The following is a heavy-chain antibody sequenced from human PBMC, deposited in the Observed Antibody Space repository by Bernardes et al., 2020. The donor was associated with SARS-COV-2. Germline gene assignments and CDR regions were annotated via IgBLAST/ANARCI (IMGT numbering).Heavy chain of an antibody. Sequence: SLCLSRAASGFTFSDYYMAWIRHAPVKGLEWVSYISSSGSSTYYADSVKGRFTISRDNAKNSLYLHLDSLRVADAAVYYCARDSASGSYLVDYWGQGTLVTVSS. J-gene: IGHJ4*02. D-gene: IGHD3-10*01. CDR1: GFTFSDYY. V-gene: IGHV3-11*01. CDR2: ISSSGSST. CDR3: ARDSASGSYLVDY.